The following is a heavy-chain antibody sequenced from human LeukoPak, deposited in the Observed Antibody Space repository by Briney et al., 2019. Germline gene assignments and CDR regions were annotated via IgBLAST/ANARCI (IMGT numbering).Heavy chain of an antibody. CDR2: ISSSSSCI. CDR3: ARAWIGKQLGSFHYYYGMDV. CDR1: GFTFSSYS. Sequence: PGGSLRLSCAASGFTFSSYSMNWVRQAPGKGLEWVSSISSSSSCIYYADSVKGRFTISRDNAKNSLYLQMNSLRAEDTAVYYCARAWIGKQLGSFHYYYGMDVWGQGTTVTVSS. J-gene: IGHJ6*02. D-gene: IGHD6-6*01. V-gene: IGHV3-21*01.